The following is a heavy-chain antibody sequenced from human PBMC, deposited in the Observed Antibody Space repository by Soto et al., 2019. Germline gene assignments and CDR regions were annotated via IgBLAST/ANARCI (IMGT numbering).Heavy chain of an antibody. D-gene: IGHD2-2*01. CDR1: GFTFSVSA. Sequence: QVQVVESGGGVVQPGTSLRLSCAASGFTFSVSAIHWVRQAPGKGLEWVAVISSDGSHQYYADSVRGRFTISRDNPKNTLYLQMNSLRAEDTAVYYCARPYCRSTRCYLYYYGMDAWGPGTTVTVSS. CDR2: ISSDGSHQ. CDR3: ARPYCRSTRCYLYYYGMDA. V-gene: IGHV3-30-3*01. J-gene: IGHJ6*02.